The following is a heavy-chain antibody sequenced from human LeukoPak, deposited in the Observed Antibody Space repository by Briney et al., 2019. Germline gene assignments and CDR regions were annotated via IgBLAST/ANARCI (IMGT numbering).Heavy chain of an antibody. J-gene: IGHJ6*04. V-gene: IGHV1-69*01. CDR2: IIPIFGTA. Sequence: GGSLRLSCAASGFTFSSYAISWVRQAPGQGLEWMGGIIPIFGTANYAQKFQGRVTITADESTSTAYMELSSLRSEDTAVYYCARAPRGYDQYCSGGSCYSSFYYYYGMDVWGKGTTVTVSS. CDR3: ARAPRGYDQYCSGGSCYSSFYYYYGMDV. D-gene: IGHD2-15*01. CDR1: GFTFSSYA.